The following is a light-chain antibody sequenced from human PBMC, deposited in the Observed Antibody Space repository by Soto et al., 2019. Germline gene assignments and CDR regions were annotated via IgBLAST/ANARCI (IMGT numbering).Light chain of an antibody. CDR3: QQVNSYPFT. CDR1: QGIASG. CDR2: DAS. J-gene: IGKJ2*01. V-gene: IGKV1-13*02. Sequence: AIQLTQSPSSLAASTGDRVTITCRASQGIASGLAWYQQKPGKAPKLLIQDASSLESGVPSRFRGSGSGTDFTLTFSSLQPEDFATYHCQQVNSYPFTFGGGTKLEI.